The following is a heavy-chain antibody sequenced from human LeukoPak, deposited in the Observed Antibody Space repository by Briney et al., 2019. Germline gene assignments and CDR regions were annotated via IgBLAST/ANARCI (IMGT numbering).Heavy chain of an antibody. Sequence: GGSLRLSCAASGFTFNTYAMSWVRQAPGKGLEWVSIIGSVSDTIYYADSVKGRFTISRDNSKNTLYLQMNSLRAEDTAVYYCARVDFYYDSNGYVGEYFYHWGQGTLVTVSS. D-gene: IGHD3-22*01. J-gene: IGHJ1*01. CDR3: ARVDFYYDSNGYVGEYFYH. V-gene: IGHV3-23*01. CDR2: IGSVSDTI. CDR1: GFTFNTYA.